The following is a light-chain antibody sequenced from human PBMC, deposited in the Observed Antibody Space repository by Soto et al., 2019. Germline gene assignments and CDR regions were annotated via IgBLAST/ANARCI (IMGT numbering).Light chain of an antibody. CDR2: DAS. V-gene: IGKV1-5*01. CDR1: QSISTH. CDR3: QQYSSNLYT. J-gene: IGKJ2*01. Sequence: EIQMTQSPSTLSASVGDRVTITCRASQSISTHLAWYQQKPGKAPEVLIYDASTLESGVPSRFSGSGSGTKFTLTISSLQPDDSATYYCQQYSSNLYTFGQGTKVDIK.